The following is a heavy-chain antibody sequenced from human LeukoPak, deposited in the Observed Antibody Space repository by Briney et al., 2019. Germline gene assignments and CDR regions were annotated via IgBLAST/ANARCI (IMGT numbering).Heavy chain of an antibody. CDR3: ARSGGSGSPTFDY. CDR2: IYYSGST. D-gene: IGHD3-10*01. J-gene: IGHJ4*02. Sequence: SETLSLTCTVSGGSISSSSYYWGWIRQPPGKGLEWIGSIYYSGSTYYNPSLKSRVTISVDTSKNQFSLKLSSVTAADTAVYYCARSGGSGSPTFDYWGQGTQVTVSS. CDR1: GGSISSSSYY. V-gene: IGHV4-39*07.